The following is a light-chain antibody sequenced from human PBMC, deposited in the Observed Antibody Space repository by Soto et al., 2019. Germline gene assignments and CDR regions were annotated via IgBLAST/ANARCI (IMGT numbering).Light chain of an antibody. CDR1: QSVNSHY. Sequence: EIVLMQSPGTLSLSPGEGATLSFRASQSVNSHYLAWYQQKPGQAPRVLIFDTSRRATGVPDRFSGSGSGTDFTLTISRLEPDDFAVYYCQQYGSSPWPFGQGTKVDI. V-gene: IGKV3-20*01. J-gene: IGKJ1*01. CDR3: QQYGSSPWP. CDR2: DTS.